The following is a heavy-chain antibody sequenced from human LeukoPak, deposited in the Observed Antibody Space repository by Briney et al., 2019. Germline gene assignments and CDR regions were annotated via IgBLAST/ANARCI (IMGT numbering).Heavy chain of an antibody. V-gene: IGHV4-59*08. D-gene: IGHD2-2*01. CDR1: GDSINRHY. Sequence: PSETLSLTCTVSGDSINRHYWSWIRQTPGTGLEWIGYISYRGSTNYNPSLKSRVTMSVDTSNNQFSLRLSSVTAADTAVYYWATNAGPAALDAIDIWGQGTIVIVSS. CDR2: ISYRGST. J-gene: IGHJ3*02. CDR3: ATNAGPAALDAIDI.